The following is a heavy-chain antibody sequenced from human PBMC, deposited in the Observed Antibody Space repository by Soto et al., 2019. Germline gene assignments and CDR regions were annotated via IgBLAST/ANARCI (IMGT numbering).Heavy chain of an antibody. CDR2: INPRSGDT. D-gene: IGHD6-13*01. CDR1: GYTFTDYC. J-gene: IGHJ5*02. CDR3: ARRDCYNSNSFSNWFDP. Sequence: QVHLVQSGAEVRMPGASVKVSCKASGYTFTDYCMHWVRQAPGQGLEWMGIINPRSGDTGYAQKFQGRVIITTDTSTSTVYMDLSGLTSEDTAIYCCARRDCYNSNSFSNWFDPWGQGTLVTVSS. V-gene: IGHV1-46*03.